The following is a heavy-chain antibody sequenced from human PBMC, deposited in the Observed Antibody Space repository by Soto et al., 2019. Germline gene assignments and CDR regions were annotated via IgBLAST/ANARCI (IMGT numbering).Heavy chain of an antibody. V-gene: IGHV4-4*02. CDR1: GGSISSSNW. CDR3: ARLLGCSTTSCYSIWFDP. D-gene: IGHD2-2*01. CDR2: IYYSGNT. Sequence: SETLSLTCAVSGGSISSSNWWSWVRQPPGKGLEWIGYIYYSGNTNYNPSLKSRVTISADTSKNQVSLNLSSVTAADTAVYYCARLLGCSTTSCYSIWFDPWGQGTLVTVSS. J-gene: IGHJ5*02.